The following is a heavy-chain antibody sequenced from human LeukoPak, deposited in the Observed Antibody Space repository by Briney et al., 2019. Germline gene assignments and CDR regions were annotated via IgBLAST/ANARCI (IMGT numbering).Heavy chain of an antibody. CDR2: ISAYNGNT. Sequence: APVKVSCKASGYTFTSYGISWVRQAPGQRLEWMGWISAYNGNTNYAQKLQGRVTMTTDTSTSTAYMVLRSLRTDDTAVYYCARGYDILAGYYILSPFDYWGQGTLVTVSS. V-gene: IGHV1-18*01. CDR1: GYTFTSYG. J-gene: IGHJ4*02. D-gene: IGHD3-9*01. CDR3: ARGYDILAGYYILSPFDY.